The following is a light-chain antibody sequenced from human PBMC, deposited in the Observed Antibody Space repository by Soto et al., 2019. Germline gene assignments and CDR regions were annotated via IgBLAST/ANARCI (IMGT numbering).Light chain of an antibody. CDR3: CSYAGNSTYV. Sequence: QSALTQPASVSGSPGQSITISCTGTSSDVGSYNLVSWYQQHPGKAPKLIIYEASKRPSGVSNRFSGSKSGNRASLTISGLQAEDEADYYCCSYAGNSTYVFGAGTKLTVL. V-gene: IGLV2-23*01. CDR2: EAS. J-gene: IGLJ1*01. CDR1: SSDVGSYNL.